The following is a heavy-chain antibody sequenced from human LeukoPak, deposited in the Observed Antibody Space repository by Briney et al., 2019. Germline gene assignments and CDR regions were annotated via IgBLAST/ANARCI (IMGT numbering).Heavy chain of an antibody. Sequence: PGGSLRLSCAASGFTFSSYAMHWVRQAPGKGLEWVAGISWNSGSIGYADSVKGRFTISRDNAKNSLYLQMNSLRAEDTALYYCAKDGGFTAMVELDYWGQGTLVTVSS. V-gene: IGHV3-9*01. J-gene: IGHJ4*02. CDR1: GFTFSSYA. CDR2: ISWNSGSI. D-gene: IGHD5-18*01. CDR3: AKDGGFTAMVELDY.